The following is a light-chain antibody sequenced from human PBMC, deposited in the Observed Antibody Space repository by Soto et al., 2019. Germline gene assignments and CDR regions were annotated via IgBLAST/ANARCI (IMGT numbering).Light chain of an antibody. CDR1: SRDVGGQNY. V-gene: IGLV2-8*01. CDR2: AVS. Sequence: QSALTQPPSASGSPGQSVAISCTGTSRDVGGQNYVSWYQQHPGKAPKLIIYAVSNRPSGVPYRFSGSKSGNTASLTISGLRAEDEADYYCCSHAGHNNYVFGTGTKLTVL. J-gene: IGLJ1*01. CDR3: CSHAGHNNYV.